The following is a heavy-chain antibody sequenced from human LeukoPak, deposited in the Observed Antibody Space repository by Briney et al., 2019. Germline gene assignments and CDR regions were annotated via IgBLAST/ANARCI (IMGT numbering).Heavy chain of an antibody. J-gene: IGHJ4*02. CDR1: GGSISSSGYY. Sequence: SETLSLTCTVSGGSISSSGYYWGWLRQPPGKGLEWIGSIYYSGSTYYNPSLKSRVTISRDTSKNQFSLNLYSVTAADTAVYYCASSREGELSLDYWGQGTLVTVSS. CDR3: ASSREGELSLDY. V-gene: IGHV4-39*01. CDR2: IYYSGST. D-gene: IGHD3-16*02.